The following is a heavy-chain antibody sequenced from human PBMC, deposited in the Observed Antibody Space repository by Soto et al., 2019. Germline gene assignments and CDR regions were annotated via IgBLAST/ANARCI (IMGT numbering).Heavy chain of an antibody. CDR2: IIPIFGTA. CDR3: AREGRYDYSTANWFDP. D-gene: IGHD4-4*01. V-gene: IGHV1-69*01. J-gene: IGHJ5*02. Sequence: QVQLVQSGAEVKKPGSSVKVSCKASGGTFSSYAISRVRQAPGQGLEWVGGIIPIFGTANSAQKFQGRVTSTADESTSTAHMELSSLRSEDTAVYYCAREGRYDYSTANWFDPWGQGTLVTVSS. CDR1: GGTFSSYA.